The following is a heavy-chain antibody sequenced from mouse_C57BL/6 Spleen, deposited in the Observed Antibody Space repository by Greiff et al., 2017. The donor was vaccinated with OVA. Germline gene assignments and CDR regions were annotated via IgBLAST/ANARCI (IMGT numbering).Heavy chain of an antibody. CDR1: GFSLSTFGIG. Sequence: QVTLKESGPGILQPSQTLSLTCSFSGFSLSTFGIGVGWIRQPSGKGLEWLAHIWWDDDKYYNPALKSRLTISKDTSKNQVFLKIANVDTADTATYYCARMVYGNYDYAMDYWGQGTSVTVSS. J-gene: IGHJ4*01. CDR3: ARMVYGNYDYAMDY. V-gene: IGHV8-8*01. D-gene: IGHD2-1*01. CDR2: IWWDDDK.